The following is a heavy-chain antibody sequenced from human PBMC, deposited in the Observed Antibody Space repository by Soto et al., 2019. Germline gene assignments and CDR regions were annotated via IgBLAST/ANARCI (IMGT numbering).Heavy chain of an antibody. V-gene: IGHV3-30*18. J-gene: IGHJ6*02. Sequence: LRLSCAASGFTFSSYGMHWVRQAPGKRLEWVAVISYDGSNKYYADSVKGRFTISRDNSKNTLYLQMNSLRAEDTAVYYCAKDRGYDKIIYYYYYYYGMDVWGQGTTVTVSS. D-gene: IGHD5-12*01. CDR1: GFTFSSYG. CDR2: ISYDGSNK. CDR3: AKDRGYDKIIYYYYYYYGMDV.